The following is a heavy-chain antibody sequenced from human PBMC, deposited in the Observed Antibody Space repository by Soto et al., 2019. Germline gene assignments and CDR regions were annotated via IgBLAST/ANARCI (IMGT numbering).Heavy chain of an antibody. J-gene: IGHJ5*01. V-gene: IGHV3-33*01. CDR3: AREQADIGAVPTDNNGLSNRFDS. CDR2: IWHDGDNK. Sequence: QVKVVESGGGVVQPGRSLRLSCAASGFTFSNYGMHWVRQAPGKGLEWLAAIWHDGDNKYYADSVKGRFSTPRDNSKNTVVVQINSLRAEETAVCYWAREQADIGAVPTDNNGLSNRFDSWGQGTLVTVSS. CDR1: GFTFSNYG. D-gene: IGHD5-12*01.